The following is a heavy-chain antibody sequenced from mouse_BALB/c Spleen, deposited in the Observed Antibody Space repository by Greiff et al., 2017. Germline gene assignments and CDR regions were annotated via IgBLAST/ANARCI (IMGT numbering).Heavy chain of an antibody. V-gene: IGHV5-12-2*01. CDR3: ARQSWLLPYWYFDV. CDR2: ISNGGGST. D-gene: IGHD2-3*01. Sequence: EVKLVESGGGLVQPGGSLKLSCAASGFTFSSYTMSWVRQTPEKRLEWVAYISNGGGSTYYPDTVKGRFTISRDNAKNTLYLQMSSLKSEDTAMYYCARQSWLLPYWYFDVWGAGTTVTVSS. CDR1: GFTFSSYT. J-gene: IGHJ1*01.